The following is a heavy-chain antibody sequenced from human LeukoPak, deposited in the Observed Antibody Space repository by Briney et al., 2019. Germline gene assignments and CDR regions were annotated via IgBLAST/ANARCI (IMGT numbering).Heavy chain of an antibody. D-gene: IGHD3-22*01. J-gene: IGHJ1*01. CDR2: ISYDGSSK. Sequence: GRSLRLSCAASGFTFTNYGMHWVRQAPGKGLEWVAVISYDGSSKNYADSVKGRFTTSRDNSKNTLFLQMNSLRAEDTALYYCAKPLYDSSGYYYIQHWGQGTLVTVSS. CDR1: GFTFTNYG. V-gene: IGHV3-30*18. CDR3: AKPLYDSSGYYYIQH.